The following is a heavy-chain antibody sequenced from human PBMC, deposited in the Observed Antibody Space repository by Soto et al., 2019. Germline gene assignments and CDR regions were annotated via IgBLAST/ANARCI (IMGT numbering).Heavy chain of an antibody. D-gene: IGHD1-26*01. CDR2: IYHGGSA. V-gene: IGHV4-30-2*01. CDR3: ARTNIVGAAFDY. Sequence: SETLSLTCAVSGGSISSGGYYWGCIRKPPGKGLEWIEYIYHGGSAYYNPSLKSRVTISVDRSKNQFPLKLSSVTAADTAVYYCARTNIVGAAFDYWGRGTLVTVSS. J-gene: IGHJ4*02. CDR1: GGSISSGGYY.